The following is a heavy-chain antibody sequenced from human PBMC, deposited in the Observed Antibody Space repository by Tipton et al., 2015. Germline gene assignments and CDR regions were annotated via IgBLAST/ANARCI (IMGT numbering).Heavy chain of an antibody. CDR2: ISQYSTAF. CDR3: ARGLYSRSGTYPTY. J-gene: IGHJ4*02. V-gene: IGHV3-48*02. D-gene: IGHD3-10*01. Sequence: SLRLSCAASGFSFSDFSMNWVRQSPGKGLEWVSYISQYSTAFYYADSVKGRFTISRDNADDTVSLQMNSLRDDDTAVYYCARGLYSRSGTYPTYWGQGTLVTVSS. CDR1: GFSFSDFS.